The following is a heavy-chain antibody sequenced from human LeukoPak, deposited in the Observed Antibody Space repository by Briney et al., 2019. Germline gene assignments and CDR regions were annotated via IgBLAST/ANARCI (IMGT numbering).Heavy chain of an antibody. J-gene: IGHJ6*02. CDR3: ARDRAAMVTGHYYYGMDV. Sequence: SETLSLTCAVSGGSISSSNWWSWVRQPPGKGLEWIGEIYHSGSTNYNPSLKSRVTMSVDKSKNQFSLKLSSVTAADTAVYYCARDRAAMVTGHYYYGMDVWGQGTTVTVSS. V-gene: IGHV4-4*02. CDR2: IYHSGST. D-gene: IGHD5-18*01. CDR1: GGSISSSNW.